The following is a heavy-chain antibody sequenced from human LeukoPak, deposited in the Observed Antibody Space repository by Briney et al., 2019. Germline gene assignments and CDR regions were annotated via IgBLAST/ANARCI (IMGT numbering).Heavy chain of an antibody. CDR3: ARGAPYYYDSSGRDAFDI. CDR1: GYTFTSYY. Sequence: ASVKVSCKASGYTFTSYYMHWVRQAPGQGLEWMGIIKPSGGSTSYAQKFQGRVTMTRDTSTSTAYMELSSLRSEDTAVYYCARGAPYYYDSSGRDAFDIWGQGTMVTVSS. CDR2: IKPSGGST. D-gene: IGHD3-22*01. J-gene: IGHJ3*02. V-gene: IGHV1-46*01.